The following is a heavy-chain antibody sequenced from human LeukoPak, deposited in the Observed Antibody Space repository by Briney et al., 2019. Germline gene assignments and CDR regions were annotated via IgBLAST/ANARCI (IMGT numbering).Heavy chain of an antibody. Sequence: GGSLRLSCAASGFTFSNYAMSWVRQAPGKGLEWVGRIKSKTDGGATHYATPVKGRFTISRDDSKNTLYLQMSSLKTEDTAVYYCTTEAYYYDSSGAIKYFDYWGQGTLVTVSS. J-gene: IGHJ4*02. V-gene: IGHV3-15*01. CDR1: GFTFSNYA. D-gene: IGHD3-22*01. CDR2: IKSKTDGGAT. CDR3: TTEAYYYDSSGAIKYFDY.